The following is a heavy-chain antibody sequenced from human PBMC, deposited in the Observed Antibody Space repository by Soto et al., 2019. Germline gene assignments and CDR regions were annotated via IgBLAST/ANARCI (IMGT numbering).Heavy chain of an antibody. CDR1: GYTFTSYD. J-gene: IGHJ6*03. CDR3: ARGGVTGTDYFYYYYMDV. Sequence: ASVKVSCKASGYTFTSYDINWVRQATGQGLEWMGWMNPNSGNTGYAQKFQGRVTMTRKTSISTAYMELSSLRSEDTAVYYCARGGVTGTDYFYYYYMDVWGKGTTVTVSS. CDR2: MNPNSGNT. V-gene: IGHV1-8*01. D-gene: IGHD2-21*02.